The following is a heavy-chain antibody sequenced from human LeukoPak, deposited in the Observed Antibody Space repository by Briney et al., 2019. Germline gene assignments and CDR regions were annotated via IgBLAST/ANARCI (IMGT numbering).Heavy chain of an antibody. V-gene: IGHV3-9*01. D-gene: IGHD3-10*01. CDR3: AKDGVYGSGSYSKTHFDY. Sequence: GGSLRLSCAASGFTFDDYAMHWVRQAPGKGLEWVSGISWNSGSIGYANSVKGRFTISRDNAKNSLYLQMNSLRAEDTALHYCAKDGVYGSGSYSKTHFDYWGQGTLVTVSS. CDR1: GFTFDDYA. CDR2: ISWNSGSI. J-gene: IGHJ4*02.